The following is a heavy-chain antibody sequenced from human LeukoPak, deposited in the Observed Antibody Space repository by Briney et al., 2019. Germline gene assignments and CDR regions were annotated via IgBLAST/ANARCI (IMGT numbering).Heavy chain of an antibody. CDR3: ARRGRYYYYYMDV. CDR1: GGSFSGYY. CDR2: INHSGST. Sequence: SETLSLTCAVYGGSFSGYYWSWIRQPPGKGLEWIGEINHSGSTNYNPSLKSRVTISVDTSKNQFSLKLCSVTAADTAVYYCARRGRYYYYYMDVWGKGTTVTVSS. J-gene: IGHJ6*03. V-gene: IGHV4-34*01.